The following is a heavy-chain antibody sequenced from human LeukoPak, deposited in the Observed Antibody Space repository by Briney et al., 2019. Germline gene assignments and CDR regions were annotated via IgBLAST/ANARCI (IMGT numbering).Heavy chain of an antibody. Sequence: AGGSLRLSCAGSVFTFGGYGMHWFRQTPGKGLEWVAVIAYDGSRAFYADSVKGRFTISRDNSKNTMSVQMDDLRAEDTAVYYCTRYNNDHFDYWGQGALVTVSS. V-gene: IGHV3-33*01. D-gene: IGHD1-14*01. CDR1: VFTFGGYG. J-gene: IGHJ4*02. CDR3: TRYNNDHFDY. CDR2: IAYDGSRA.